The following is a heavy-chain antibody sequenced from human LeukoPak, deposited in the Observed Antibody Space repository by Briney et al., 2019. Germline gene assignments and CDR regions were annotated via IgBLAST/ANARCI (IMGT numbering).Heavy chain of an antibody. CDR3: ARGKKVRDYFDS. CDR1: GGSISSRRYY. J-gene: IGHJ4*02. CDR2: ISDSGST. D-gene: IGHD3-10*01. Sequence: SETLSLTCTVSGGSISSRRYYWGWLRQPPGKGLEWIGKISDSGSTYYSPSLRRRVTISTDMSKSQFSLKLSSVTATDTAVYYCARGKKVRDYFDSWGQGTLVTVSS. V-gene: IGHV4-39*01.